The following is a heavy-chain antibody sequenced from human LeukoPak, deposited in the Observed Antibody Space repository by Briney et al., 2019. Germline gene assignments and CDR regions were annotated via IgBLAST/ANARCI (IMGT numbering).Heavy chain of an antibody. D-gene: IGHD6-19*01. CDR3: ARGIGATSGWYVIDY. V-gene: IGHV1-2*04. CDR1: GYTFTGYY. CDR2: INPNSGGT. Sequence: GASVKVSCKASGYTFTGYYMHWVRQAPGQGLEWMGWINPNSGGTNYAQKFQGWVTMTRDTSISTAYMELRSLRSEDTAVYYCARGIGATSGWYVIDYWGQGTLVTVSS. J-gene: IGHJ4*02.